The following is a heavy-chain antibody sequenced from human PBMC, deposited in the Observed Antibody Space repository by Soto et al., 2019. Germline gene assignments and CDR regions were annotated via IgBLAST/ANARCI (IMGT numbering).Heavy chain of an antibody. D-gene: IGHD3-10*01. J-gene: IGHJ6*02. CDR2: INTYNGNT. CDR1: GYTFTNYG. V-gene: IGHV1-18*01. CDR3: ARFRGSYGMDV. Sequence: ASVKVSCKASGYTFTNYGISWVRQAPGQGLEWMGWINTYNGNTNHAQKLQGRVTMTTDTSTSTAYMELRSLRSEDTAVYYCARFRGSYGMDVWGQGTTVTVSS.